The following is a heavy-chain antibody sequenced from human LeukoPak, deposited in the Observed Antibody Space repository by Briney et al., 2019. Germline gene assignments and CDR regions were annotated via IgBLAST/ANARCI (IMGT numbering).Heavy chain of an antibody. CDR3: ASGRGYSYGFDY. V-gene: IGHV3-7*01. Sequence: GGSLRLSCAASGFTFSSYWMSWVRQAPGRGLEWVANIKQGGSEKYYVDSVKGRFTISRDNAKNSLYLQMNSLRAEDTAVYYCASGRGYSYGFDYWGQGTLVTVSS. D-gene: IGHD5-18*01. CDR1: GFTFSSYW. CDR2: IKQGGSEK. J-gene: IGHJ4*02.